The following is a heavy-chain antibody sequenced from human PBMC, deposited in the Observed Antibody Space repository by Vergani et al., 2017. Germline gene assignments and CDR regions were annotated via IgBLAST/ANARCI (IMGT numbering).Heavy chain of an antibody. CDR2: IWYDGSNK. Sequence: QVQLVESGGGVVQPGGSLRLSCAASGFTFSSYGMHWVRQAPGKGLEWVAVIWYDGSNKYYADSVKGRFTISRDNSKNTLYLQMNSLRAEDTAVYYCARGDCSGGSCYSDQDYWGQGTLVTVSS. CDR1: GFTFSSYG. V-gene: IGHV3-33*01. CDR3: ARGDCSGGSCYSDQDY. D-gene: IGHD2-15*01. J-gene: IGHJ4*02.